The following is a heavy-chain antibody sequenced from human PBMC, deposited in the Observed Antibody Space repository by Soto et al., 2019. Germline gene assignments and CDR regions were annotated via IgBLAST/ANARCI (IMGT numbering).Heavy chain of an antibody. V-gene: IGHV1-18*01. D-gene: IGHD3-3*01. J-gene: IGHJ3*02. CDR1: GYTFTSYG. Sequence: ASVKVSCKASGYTFTSYGISWVRQSPGQGLEWMGWISAYNGNTNYAQKLQGRVTMTTDTSTSTAYMELRSLRSDDTAVYYCAGVYDFWSGYSEDAFDIWGQGTMVTVSS. CDR2: ISAYNGNT. CDR3: AGVYDFWSGYSEDAFDI.